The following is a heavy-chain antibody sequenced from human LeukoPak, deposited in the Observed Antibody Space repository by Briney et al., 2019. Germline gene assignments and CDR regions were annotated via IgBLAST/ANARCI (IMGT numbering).Heavy chain of an antibody. V-gene: IGHV3-23*01. J-gene: IGHJ4*02. CDR1: GFTFSSFG. Sequence: GGSLRLSCAASGFTFSSFGMSWVRQAPGKGLEWVSRTTASGGGTYSADSVKGRFTISRDNSKNMLYLQMNILRAEDTAIYYCAKLSPAAGVDYWGQGTLVTVSS. D-gene: IGHD6-13*01. CDR2: TTASGGGT. CDR3: AKLSPAAGVDY.